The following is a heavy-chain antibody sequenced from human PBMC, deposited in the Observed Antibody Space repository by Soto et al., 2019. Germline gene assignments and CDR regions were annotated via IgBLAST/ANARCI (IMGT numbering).Heavy chain of an antibody. Sequence: GGSLRLSCAASGFTFSSYAMSWVRQAPGKGLEWVSAISGSGGSTYYADSVKGRFTISRDNSKNTLYLQMNSLRAEDTAVYYCAKDGLIVVVPADFYYYYGMDVWGQGTTVTVSS. CDR1: GFTFSSYA. J-gene: IGHJ6*02. CDR2: ISGSGGST. CDR3: AKDGLIVVVPADFYYYYGMDV. V-gene: IGHV3-23*01. D-gene: IGHD2-2*01.